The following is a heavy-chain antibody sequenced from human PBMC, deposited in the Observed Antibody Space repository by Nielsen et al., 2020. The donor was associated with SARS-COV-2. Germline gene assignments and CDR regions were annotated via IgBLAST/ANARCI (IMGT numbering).Heavy chain of an antibody. CDR3: AAQLKVTTPGLGINLFDP. J-gene: IGHJ5*02. D-gene: IGHD4-17*01. Sequence: SVKVSCKASGGTFSSFAISWVRQAPGQGLEWMGGIIPIFGTANYAQKFQGRVTITADKSTSTAYMELSSLRSEDTAVYYCAAQLKVTTPGLGINLFDPWGQGTLVTVSS. V-gene: IGHV1-69*06. CDR1: GGTFSSFA. CDR2: IIPIFGTA.